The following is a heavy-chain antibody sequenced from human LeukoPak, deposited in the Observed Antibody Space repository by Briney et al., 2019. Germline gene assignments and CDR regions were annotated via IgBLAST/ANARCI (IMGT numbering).Heavy chain of an antibody. CDR1: GFTFSSYN. D-gene: IGHD3-16*01. J-gene: IGHJ4*02. Sequence: GGSLRLSCAASGFTFSSYNMNWVRQAPGKGLEWVSSISSSSSYIYYADSVKGRFTISRVNAENSLYLQMNSLRAEDTAVYYCARDNGGDYWGQGTLVTVSS. CDR3: ARDNGGDY. CDR2: ISSSSSYI. V-gene: IGHV3-21*01.